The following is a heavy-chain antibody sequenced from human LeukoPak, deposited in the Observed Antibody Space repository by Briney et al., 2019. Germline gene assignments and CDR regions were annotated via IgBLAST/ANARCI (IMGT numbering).Heavy chain of an antibody. CDR1: GFTFSNYW. CDR3: AKDRGYDFWSGYLDY. CDR2: ISGSGGST. J-gene: IGHJ4*02. V-gene: IGHV3-23*01. Sequence: GGSLRLSCVASGFTFSNYWMSWVRQAPGKGLEWVSAISGSGGSTYYADSVKGRFTISRDNSKNTLYLQMNSLRAEDTAVYYCAKDRGYDFWSGYLDYWGQGTLVTVSS. D-gene: IGHD3-3*01.